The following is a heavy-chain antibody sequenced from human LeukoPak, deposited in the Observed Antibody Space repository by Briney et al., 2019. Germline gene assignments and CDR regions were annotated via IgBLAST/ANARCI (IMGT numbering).Heavy chain of an antibody. CDR1: GFTFSDYY. Sequence: GGSLRLSCAASGFTFSDYYMSWIRQAPGKGLEWVSYISSSGSTIYYADSVKGRFTISRDNAKNSLYLQMNSLRAEDTAVYYCASAIVGATPLNYYYYMDVWGKGTTVTISS. V-gene: IGHV3-11*01. CDR3: ASAIVGATPLNYYYYMDV. J-gene: IGHJ6*03. D-gene: IGHD1-26*01. CDR2: ISSSGSTI.